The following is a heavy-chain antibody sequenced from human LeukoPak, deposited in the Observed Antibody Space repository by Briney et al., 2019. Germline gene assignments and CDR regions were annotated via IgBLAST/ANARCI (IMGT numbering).Heavy chain of an antibody. CDR3: ARDGSYYDILTGYGPYNWFDP. J-gene: IGHJ5*02. Sequence: GGPLRLSCAASGFTFSSYSMNWVRQAPGKGLEWVSSISSSSSYIYYADSVKGRFTISRDNAKNSLYLQMNSLRAEDTAVYYCARDGSYYDILTGYGPYNWFDPWGQGTLVTVSS. V-gene: IGHV3-21*01. D-gene: IGHD3-9*01. CDR2: ISSSSSYI. CDR1: GFTFSSYS.